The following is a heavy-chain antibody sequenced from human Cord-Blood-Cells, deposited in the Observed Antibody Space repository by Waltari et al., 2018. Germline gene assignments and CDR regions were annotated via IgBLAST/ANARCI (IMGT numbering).Heavy chain of an antibody. J-gene: IGHJ4*02. D-gene: IGHD3-10*01. CDR2: VIPIFGTA. V-gene: IGHV1-69*01. Sequence: QVQLVQSGAEMKKPGSSVRVSCKASGGTFSSSGMSGVRKAPGQGLEWMGVVIPIFGTANYAQKFQGRVTITADESTCTAYMELSSLRSEDTAVYYCAVYYYGSGSYDYFDYWGQGTLVTVSS. CDR3: AVYYYGSGSYDYFDY. CDR1: GGTFSSSG.